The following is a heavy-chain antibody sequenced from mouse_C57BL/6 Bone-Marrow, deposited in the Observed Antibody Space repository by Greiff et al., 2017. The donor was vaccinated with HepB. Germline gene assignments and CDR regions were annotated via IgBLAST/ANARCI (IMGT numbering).Heavy chain of an antibody. D-gene: IGHD1-1*01. CDR3: AIYYYGSSYVAY. CDR1: GYTFTDYY. J-gene: IGHJ3*01. V-gene: IGHV1-76*01. CDR2: IYPGSGNT. Sequence: QVQLQQSGAELVRPGASVKLSCKASGYTFTDYYINWVKQRPGQGLEWIARIYPGSGNTYYNEKFKGKATLTAEKSSSTAYMQLSSLTSEDSAVYFCAIYYYGSSYVAYWGQGTLVTVSA.